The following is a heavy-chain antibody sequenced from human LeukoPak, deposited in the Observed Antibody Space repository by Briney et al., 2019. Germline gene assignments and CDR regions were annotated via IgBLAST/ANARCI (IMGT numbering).Heavy chain of an antibody. V-gene: IGHV3-74*01. CDR2: ITRDGSST. CDR1: GCTFSSSW. CDR3: ARDPGYESWSPFWGGMDV. D-gene: IGHD3-16*01. J-gene: IGHJ6*04. Sequence: GGSLRRSCAASGCTFSSSWMHWVRQAPGEALVCVSRITRDGSSTTYADSVKGRFTTSRDNAKNTLYLQMDSLRDYDTAVYYCARDPGYESWSPFWGGMDVWGNGTTVIVSS.